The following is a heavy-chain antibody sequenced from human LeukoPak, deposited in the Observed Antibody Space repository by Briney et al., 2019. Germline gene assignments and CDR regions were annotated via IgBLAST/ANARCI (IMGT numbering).Heavy chain of an antibody. J-gene: IGHJ3*02. CDR1: GYTFTSYY. Sequence: ASVKVSCKASGYTFTSYYMHWVRQAPGQGLEWMGWINPNSGGTNYAQKFQGRVTMTRDTSISTAYMELSRLRSDDTAVYYCARGRRILTGYYNDAFDIWGQGTMVTVSS. D-gene: IGHD3-9*01. CDR2: INPNSGGT. CDR3: ARGRRILTGYYNDAFDI. V-gene: IGHV1-2*02.